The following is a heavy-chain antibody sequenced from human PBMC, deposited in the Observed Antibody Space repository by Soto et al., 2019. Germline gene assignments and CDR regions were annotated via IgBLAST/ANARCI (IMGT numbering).Heavy chain of an antibody. D-gene: IGHD6-13*01. CDR2: IYYSGST. CDR1: GGSISSYY. J-gene: IGHJ4*02. CDR3: ASGPYSSSSWYY. V-gene: IGHV4-59*08. Sequence: SETLSLTCTVSGGSISSYYWSWIRQPPGKGLEWIGYIYYSGSTNYNPSLKSRVTISVDTSKNQFSLKLSSVTAADTAVYYCASGPYSSSSWYYWGQGTLVTVSS.